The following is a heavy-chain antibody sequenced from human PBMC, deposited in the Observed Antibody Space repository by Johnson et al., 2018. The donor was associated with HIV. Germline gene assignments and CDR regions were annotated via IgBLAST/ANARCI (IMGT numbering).Heavy chain of an antibody. CDR1: GFTFSSYG. CDR2: ISYDGSNK. J-gene: IGHJ3*02. CDR3: AKGGATVITPRGEAFDI. D-gene: IGHD4-23*01. Sequence: QVQLVESGGGVVQPGRSLRLSCAASGFTFSSYGMHWVRQAPGKGLEWVAIISYDGSNKYYADSVKGRFTISRDNSKNTLYLQMNSLRAEDTAVYYCAKGGATVITPRGEAFDIWGQGTMVTVSS. V-gene: IGHV3-30*18.